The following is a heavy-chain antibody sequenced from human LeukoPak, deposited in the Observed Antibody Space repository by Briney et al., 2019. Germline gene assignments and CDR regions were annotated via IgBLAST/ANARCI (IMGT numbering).Heavy chain of an antibody. D-gene: IGHD6-19*01. CDR1: GYTFTGYY. CDR3: ATLGGYSSGWYRNWFDP. CDR2: INPKSGGT. Sequence: GASVKVSCKASGYTFTGYYMHWVRQAPGQGLEWMGWINPKSGGTNYAQKFQGRVTMTRDTSISTAYMELSRLRSDDTAVYYCATLGGYSSGWYRNWFDPWGQGTLVTVSS. J-gene: IGHJ5*02. V-gene: IGHV1-2*02.